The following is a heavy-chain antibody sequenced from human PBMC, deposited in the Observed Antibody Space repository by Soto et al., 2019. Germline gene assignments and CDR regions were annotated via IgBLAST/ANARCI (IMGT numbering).Heavy chain of an antibody. V-gene: IGHV4-30-2*01. Sequence: SETLSLTCAVSGGSISSGGYSWSWIRQPPGKGLEWIGYIYHSGSTYYNPSLKSRVTISVDRSKNQFSLKLSSVTAADTAVYSWAGVPAALLGCFAPGGGGPLVTVS. CDR3: AGVPAALLGCFAP. D-gene: IGHD2-2*01. CDR1: GGSISSGGYS. J-gene: IGHJ5*02. CDR2: IYHSGST.